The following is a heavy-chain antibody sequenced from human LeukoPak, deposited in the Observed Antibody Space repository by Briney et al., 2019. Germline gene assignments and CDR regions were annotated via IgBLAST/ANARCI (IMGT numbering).Heavy chain of an antibody. CDR1: GFTVSSNY. V-gene: IGHV3-53*01. J-gene: IGHJ4*02. D-gene: IGHD4-17*01. Sequence: GGSLRLSCAASGFTVSSNYMSWVRQAPGKGLEWVSVIYSGGSTYYADSVKGRFTISRDNSKNTLYLQMNGLRAEDTAVYYCARDRDGDYVGVYWGQGTLVTVSS. CDR2: IYSGGST. CDR3: ARDRDGDYVGVY.